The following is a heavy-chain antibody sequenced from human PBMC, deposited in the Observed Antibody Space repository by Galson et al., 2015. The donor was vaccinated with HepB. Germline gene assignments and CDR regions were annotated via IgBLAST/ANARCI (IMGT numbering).Heavy chain of an antibody. V-gene: IGHV4-28*01. Sequence: ETLSLTCAVSGYSISSSRWWGWIRQPPGKGLEWIGYIYFSGSTYYNPSLKSRVTMSVDTSKNQFSLKLSSVTAVDTAVYYCARTVGYCSSTSCYPFDYWGQGILVTVSS. CDR2: IYFSGST. J-gene: IGHJ4*02. CDR1: GYSISSSRW. CDR3: ARTVGYCSSTSCYPFDY. D-gene: IGHD2-2*01.